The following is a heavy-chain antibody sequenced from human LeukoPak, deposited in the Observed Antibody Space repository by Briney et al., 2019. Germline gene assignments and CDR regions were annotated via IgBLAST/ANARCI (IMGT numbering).Heavy chain of an antibody. D-gene: IGHD3-22*01. CDR2: ISSSSSTI. CDR1: GFTFSTYS. Sequence: PGGSLRLSCAASGFTFSTYSMNWVRQALGKGLEWVSYISSSSSTIYYADSVKGRFTISRDNAKNSLYLQMNGLRAEDTAVYYCARGSTYYDSSGQVPFDYWGQGTLVTVSS. V-gene: IGHV3-48*01. J-gene: IGHJ4*02. CDR3: ARGSTYYDSSGQVPFDY.